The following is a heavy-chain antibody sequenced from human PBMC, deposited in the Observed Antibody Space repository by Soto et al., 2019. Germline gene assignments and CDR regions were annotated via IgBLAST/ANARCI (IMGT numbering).Heavy chain of an antibody. CDR1: GYSFATYW. CDR2: MYPGDSDT. J-gene: IGHJ4*02. CDR3: ARMSYYDSSGSLDY. V-gene: IGHV5-51*01. D-gene: IGHD3-22*01. Sequence: GESLKISCKGSGYSFATYWIGWVRQMPGKGLEWMGIMYPGDSDTRYSPSFQGQVTISADKSISTAYLQWSSLKASDIAMYYCARMSYYDSSGSLDYWGQGTLVTVSS.